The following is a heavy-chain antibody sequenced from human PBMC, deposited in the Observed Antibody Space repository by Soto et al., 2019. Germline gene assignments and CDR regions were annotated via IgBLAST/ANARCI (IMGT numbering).Heavy chain of an antibody. V-gene: IGHV4-39*01. CDR1: CESSSSRRYY. CDR2: SYDSGRT. J-gene: IGHJ4*02. CDR3: ARQRTTVVTQAYFND. D-gene: IGHD2-21*02. Sequence: SETLFLTRIVSCESSSSRRYYWGWIRQPPGKGLEWIGGSYDSGRTYYNPSLKSRASVSIDTSKNQFSLKLSSVTAADTALYYCARQRTTVVTQAYFNDWGPGALVNVSS.